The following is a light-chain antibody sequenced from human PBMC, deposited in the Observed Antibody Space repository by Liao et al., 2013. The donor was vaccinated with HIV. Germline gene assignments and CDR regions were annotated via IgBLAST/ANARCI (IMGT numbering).Light chain of an antibody. CDR1: NIGRKT. J-gene: IGLJ3*02. CDR3: QAWDSSTYWV. V-gene: IGLV3-21*01. CDR2: FNT. Sequence: SYVLTQPPSVSVAPGKTATITCGGNNIGRKTVHWYQQKPGQAPVLVIYFNTDRPSGIPERFSGSNSGNTATLTISGTQAMDEADYYCQAWDSSTYWVFGGGTKLTVL.